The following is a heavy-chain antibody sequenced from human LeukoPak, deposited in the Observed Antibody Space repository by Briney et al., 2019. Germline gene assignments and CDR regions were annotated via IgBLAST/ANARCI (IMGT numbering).Heavy chain of an antibody. CDR3: ARGRYSSGWYYFDY. D-gene: IGHD6-19*01. CDR2: INHSGST. V-gene: IGHV4-34*01. Sequence: PSETLSLTCAVYGGSFSGYYWSWIRQPPGKGLEWIGEINHSGSTNYNPSLKSGVTISVDTSKNQFSLKLSSVTAADTAVYYCARGRYSSGWYYFDYWGQGTLVTVSS. CDR1: GGSFSGYY. J-gene: IGHJ4*02.